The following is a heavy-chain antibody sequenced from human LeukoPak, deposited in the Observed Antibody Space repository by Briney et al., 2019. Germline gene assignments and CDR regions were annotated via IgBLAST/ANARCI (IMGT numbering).Heavy chain of an antibody. V-gene: IGHV3-23*01. Sequence: PGASLRLSCAASGFTFSSYAMSWVRQAPGKGLEWVSAISGSGGSTYYADSVKGRFTISRDNSKNTLYLRMNSLRAEDTAVYYCAKVLTPYQQHGFDYWGQGTLVTVSS. D-gene: IGHD2-2*01. CDR2: ISGSGGST. J-gene: IGHJ4*02. CDR3: AKVLTPYQQHGFDY. CDR1: GFTFSSYA.